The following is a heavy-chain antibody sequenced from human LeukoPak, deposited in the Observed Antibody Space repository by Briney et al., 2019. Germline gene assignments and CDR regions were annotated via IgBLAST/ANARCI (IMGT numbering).Heavy chain of an antibody. J-gene: IGHJ5*02. CDR2: IKQDGSEK. V-gene: IGHV3-7*01. CDR1: GFTFSSYW. D-gene: IGHD4-11*01. CDR3: ARDVTIVTTNWFDP. Sequence: GGSLRLSCAASGFTFSSYWMSWVRQAPGKGLEWVANIKQDGSEKYYVDSVKGRFTISRDNAKNSLYLQMNSLRAEDTAVYYCARDVTIVTTNWFDPWGQGTLVTVSS.